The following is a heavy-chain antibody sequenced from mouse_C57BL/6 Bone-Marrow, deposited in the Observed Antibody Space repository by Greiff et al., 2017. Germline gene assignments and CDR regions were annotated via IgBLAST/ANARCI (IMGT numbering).Heavy chain of an antibody. CDR1: GFSLTSYG. CDR3: AKHVTTVVATWWYFDV. D-gene: IGHD1-1*01. CDR2: IWSGGST. Sequence: QVQLKQSGPGLVQPSQSLSITCTVSGFSLTSYGVHWVRQPPGKGLEWLGVIWSGGSTDYNAAFISRLSISKDNSKSQVFFKMNSLQADDTAIYYCAKHVTTVVATWWYFDVWGTGTTVTVSS. J-gene: IGHJ1*03. V-gene: IGHV2-4*01.